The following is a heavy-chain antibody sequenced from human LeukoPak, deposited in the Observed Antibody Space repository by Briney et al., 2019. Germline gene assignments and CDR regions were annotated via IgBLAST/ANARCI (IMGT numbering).Heavy chain of an antibody. J-gene: IGHJ5*02. CDR3: ARVANWWFDP. V-gene: IGHV4-38-2*02. CDR1: GYSIRSVYY. Sequence: SETLSLTCTVSGYSIRSVYYWGWIRQPPGKGLEWIGSIYHSGSTYYNPSLKSRVTISVDTSKNHFSLKLSSVTAADTAVYYCARVANWWFDPWGQGTLVTVSS. CDR2: IYHSGST.